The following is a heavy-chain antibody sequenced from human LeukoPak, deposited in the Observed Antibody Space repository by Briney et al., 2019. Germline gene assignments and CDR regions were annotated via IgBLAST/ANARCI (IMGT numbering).Heavy chain of an antibody. CDR1: GYTFTDYN. Sequence: ASVKVSCNASGYTFTDYNVYWVRQAPGQGPEWMGWIQPKSGGTIYAQRFQGRVTMTRDRSISTAYMELSSLRYDDTAVYYCARRYCSGGSCIPDYWGQGTLVTVSS. J-gene: IGHJ4*02. D-gene: IGHD2-15*01. CDR2: IQPKSGGT. V-gene: IGHV1-2*02. CDR3: ARRYCSGGSCIPDY.